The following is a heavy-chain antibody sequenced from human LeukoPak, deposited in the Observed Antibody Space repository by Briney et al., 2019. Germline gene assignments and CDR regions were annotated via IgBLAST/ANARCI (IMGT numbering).Heavy chain of an antibody. J-gene: IGHJ5*02. Sequence: ASVKVSCKASGYTFTSYGISWVRQAPGQGLEWMGWISAYNGNTNYAQKLQGRVTMTTDTSTSTAYMELRSLRSDDTAVYYCARDHALNWNYKGDYRWFDPWGQGTLVTVSS. CDR2: ISAYNGNT. V-gene: IGHV1-18*01. CDR3: ARDHALNWNYKGDYRWFDP. CDR1: GYTFTSYG. D-gene: IGHD1-7*01.